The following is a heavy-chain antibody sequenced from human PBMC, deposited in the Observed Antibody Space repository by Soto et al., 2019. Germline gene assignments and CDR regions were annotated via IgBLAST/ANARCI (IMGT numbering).Heavy chain of an antibody. V-gene: IGHV3-30*18. D-gene: IGHD6-6*01. CDR1: GFTFSSYG. Sequence: QVQLLESGGGVVQPGTSLRLSCVGSGFTFSSYGMHWVRQAPGKGLEWVAGISYDGTKKYYGDSVKGQFSISRDNSRQTVYLQMDSLRAEDTAVYYCAKVGSIAVYHYHYALDVWGQGTTVTVSS. CDR2: ISYDGTKK. J-gene: IGHJ6*02. CDR3: AKVGSIAVYHYHYALDV.